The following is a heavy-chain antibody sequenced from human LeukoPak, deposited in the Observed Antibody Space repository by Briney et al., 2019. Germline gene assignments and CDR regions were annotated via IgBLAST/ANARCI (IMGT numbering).Heavy chain of an antibody. Sequence: ASVKVSCKASGGTFSTYSINWVRQAPGQGLEWMGGIIPITGTTYYAQKSQDRITISADETTSTAYMELSSLRSDDTAVYYCATEMAARLDYWGQGTLVTVSS. J-gene: IGHJ4*02. CDR1: GGTFSTYS. V-gene: IGHV1-69*13. CDR2: IIPITGTT. D-gene: IGHD6-6*01. CDR3: ATEMAARLDY.